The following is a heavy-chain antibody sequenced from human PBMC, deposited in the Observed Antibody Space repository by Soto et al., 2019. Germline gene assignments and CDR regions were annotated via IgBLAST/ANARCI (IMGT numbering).Heavy chain of an antibody. Sequence: SETLSLTCTVSGGSISSYYWSWIRQPPGKGLEWIGYIYYSGSTNYNPSLKSRVTISVDTSKNQFSLKLSSVTAADTAVYYCAGYSFAFWGQGTLVTVSS. CDR3: AGYSFAF. D-gene: IGHD6-13*01. V-gene: IGHV4-59*01. J-gene: IGHJ4*02. CDR1: GGSISSYY. CDR2: IYYSGST.